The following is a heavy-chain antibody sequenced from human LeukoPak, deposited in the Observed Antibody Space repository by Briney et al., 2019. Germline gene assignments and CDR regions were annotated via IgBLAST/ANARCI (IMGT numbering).Heavy chain of an antibody. J-gene: IGHJ5*02. D-gene: IGHD6-6*01. CDR1: VYTFTGYY. CDR3: ARAPVRPNWFDP. V-gene: IGHV1-2*02. CDR2: INPNSGGT. Sequence: ASVKVSCKASVYTFTGYYMHWVRQAPGQGLEWMGWINPNSGGTNYAQKFQVRVTMTRDTSISTAYMELSRLRSADTAVYYCARAPVRPNWFDPWGQGTLVTVSS.